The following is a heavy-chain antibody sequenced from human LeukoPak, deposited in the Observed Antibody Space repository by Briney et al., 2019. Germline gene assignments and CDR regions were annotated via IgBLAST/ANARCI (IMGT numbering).Heavy chain of an antibody. CDR2: IYYSGST. J-gene: IGHJ4*02. V-gene: IGHV4-31*03. D-gene: IGHD6-19*01. Sequence: SPSQTLSLTCTVSGGSISSGGYYWSWIRRHPGKGLEWIGYIYYSGSTYYNPSLKSRVTISVDTSKNQFSLKLSFVTAADTAVYYCARLPDSSGWPGGYWGQGTLVTVSS. CDR1: GGSISSGGYY. CDR3: ARLPDSSGWPGGY.